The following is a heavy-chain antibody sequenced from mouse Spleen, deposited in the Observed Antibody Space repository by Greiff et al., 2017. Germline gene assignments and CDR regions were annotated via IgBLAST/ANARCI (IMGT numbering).Heavy chain of an antibody. D-gene: IGHD1-1*01. CDR2: ISSGGGST. CDR3: ARQPSYGSSYYYYAMDY. V-gene: IGHV5-12-1*01. J-gene: IGHJ4*01. CDR1: GFAFSSYD. Sequence: DVKLVESGGGLVKPGGSLKLSCAASGFAFSSYDMSWVRQTPEKRLEWVAYISSGGGSTYYPDTVKGRFTISRDNAKNTLYLQMSSLKSEDTAMYYCARQPSYGSSYYYYAMDYWGQGTSVTVSS.